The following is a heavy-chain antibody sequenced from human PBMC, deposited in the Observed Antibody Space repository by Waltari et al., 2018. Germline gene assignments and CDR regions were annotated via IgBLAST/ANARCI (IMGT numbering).Heavy chain of an antibody. CDR3: ARDRGRGLYLDS. CDR1: GDSMSERDW. CDR2: IHRSGRS. J-gene: IGHJ4*02. D-gene: IGHD2-15*01. Sequence: QLQLQQSGPGLVKPSESLSLTCAVSGDSMSERDWWSWVRQPPGKGLEWIGQIHRSGRSNYNPSLESRVTLSMDTSNKQFSLRLPSATAADTAVYYCARDRGRGLYLDSWGQGTLVTVSP. V-gene: IGHV4-4*02.